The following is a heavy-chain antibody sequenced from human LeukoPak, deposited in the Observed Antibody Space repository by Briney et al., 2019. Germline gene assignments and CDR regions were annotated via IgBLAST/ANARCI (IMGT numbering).Heavy chain of an antibody. CDR2: IKSKIDGETI. V-gene: IGHV3-15*01. D-gene: IGHD5-24*01. CDR1: GFPFSYAW. CDR3: TTDGAVGYRQENYCCLDV. J-gene: IGHJ6*02. Sequence: GGSLTLSCAASGFPFSYAWMIWVRQAPGKGVEWVGRIKSKIDGETIDYAAPVKGRFTISRDDSEETLYLQMNSLKTEDTAVYYCTTDGAVGYRQENYCCLDVWGQGTTVTVSS.